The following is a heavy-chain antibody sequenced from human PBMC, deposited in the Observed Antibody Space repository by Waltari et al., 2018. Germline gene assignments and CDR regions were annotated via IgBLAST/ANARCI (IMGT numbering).Heavy chain of an antibody. D-gene: IGHD2-15*01. Sequence: QVQLVQSGSELKKPGASVKVSCKASGYTFTSYAMNWVRQAPGQGLEWRGWIKTNTGNPTYAQGFTGRFVFSLDTSVSTAYLQISSLKAEDTAVYYCARDGYCSGGSCYGYYYYYGMDVWGQGTTVTVSS. J-gene: IGHJ6*02. CDR3: ARDGYCSGGSCYGYYYYYGMDV. CDR2: IKTNTGNP. CDR1: GYTFTSYA. V-gene: IGHV7-4-1*02.